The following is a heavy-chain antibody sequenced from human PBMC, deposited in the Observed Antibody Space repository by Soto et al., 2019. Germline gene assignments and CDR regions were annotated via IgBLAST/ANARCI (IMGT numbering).Heavy chain of an antibody. V-gene: IGHV3-33*01. J-gene: IGHJ4*02. CDR2: IWYDGSNK. Sequence: QVQLVESGGGVVQPGRSLRLSCAASGFTFSSYGMHWVRQAPGKGLEWVAVIWYDGSNKYYADSVKGRFTISRDNSKNTLYLQMNSLRAEGTAVYYCARDRGSGSYYEDYWGQGTLVTVSS. CDR1: GFTFSSYG. D-gene: IGHD3-10*01. CDR3: ARDRGSGSYYEDY.